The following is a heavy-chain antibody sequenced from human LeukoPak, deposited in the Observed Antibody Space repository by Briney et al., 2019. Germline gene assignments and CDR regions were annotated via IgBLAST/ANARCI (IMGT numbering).Heavy chain of an antibody. D-gene: IGHD3-3*01. CDR2: INHSGST. CDR3: ARGFGVGPYYYYYMDV. Sequence: SETLSPTCAVYGGSFSGYYWSWIRQPPGKGLEWIGEINHSGSTNYNPSLKSRVTISVDTSKNQFSLKLSSVTAADTAVYYCARGFGVGPYYYYYMDVWGKGTTVTVSS. CDR1: GGSFSGYY. J-gene: IGHJ6*03. V-gene: IGHV4-34*01.